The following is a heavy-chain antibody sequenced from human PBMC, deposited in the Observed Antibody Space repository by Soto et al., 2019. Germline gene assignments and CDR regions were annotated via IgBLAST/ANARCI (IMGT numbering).Heavy chain of an antibody. D-gene: IGHD6-19*01. CDR3: ARDLSSGWYVVY. V-gene: IGHV3-30-3*01. Sequence: QVQLVESGGGVVQPGRSLRLSCAASGFTFSSYAMHWVRQAPGKGLEWVAVISYDGSNKYYADSVKGRFTISRDNSKNTLYLQMNSLRAEDTAVYYCARDLSSGWYVVYWGQGTLVTVSS. CDR2: ISYDGSNK. CDR1: GFTFSSYA. J-gene: IGHJ4*02.